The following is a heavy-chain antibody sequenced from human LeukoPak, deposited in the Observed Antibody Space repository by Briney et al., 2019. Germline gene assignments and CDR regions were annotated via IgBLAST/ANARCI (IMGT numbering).Heavy chain of an antibody. Sequence: GGSLRLSCTPSGFTFSYYSMNWVRQAPGKGLEWVSSISSSGSYIYYADSVRGRFIISRDNAKNSLYLQMNSLRAEDTAVYYCAKDTLSSFDYWGQGTLVTVSS. CDR3: AKDTLSSFDY. CDR1: GFTFSYYS. V-gene: IGHV3-21*04. CDR2: ISSSGSYI. J-gene: IGHJ4*02. D-gene: IGHD2-2*01.